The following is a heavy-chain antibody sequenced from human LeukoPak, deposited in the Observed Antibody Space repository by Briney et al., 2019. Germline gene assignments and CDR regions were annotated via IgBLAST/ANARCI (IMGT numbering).Heavy chain of an antibody. CDR3: ARLSSSWSPNP. CDR1: GGSISSYY. J-gene: IGHJ5*02. Sequence: PSETLSLTCTVSGGSISSYYWSWIRQPPGKGLEWIGYIYYSGSTNYNPSLKSRVTISVDTSKNQFSLKLSSVTAADTAVYYCARLSSSWSPNPWGQGTLVTVSS. V-gene: IGHV4-59*08. CDR2: IYYSGST. D-gene: IGHD6-13*01.